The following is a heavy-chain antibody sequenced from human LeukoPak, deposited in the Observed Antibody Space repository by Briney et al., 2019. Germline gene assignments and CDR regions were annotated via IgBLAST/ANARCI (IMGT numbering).Heavy chain of an antibody. CDR1: GGSFSGYY. D-gene: IGHD2-2*01. J-gene: IGHJ4*02. Sequence: SETLSLTCAVYGGSFSGYYWSWIRQPPGKGLEWIGEINHSGSTNYNPSLNSRVTISVDTSKNQFSLKLSSVTAADTAVYYCARGPSKNIVVVPAASIGAPSRFDYWGQGTLVTVSS. CDR2: INHSGST. V-gene: IGHV4-34*01. CDR3: ARGPSKNIVVVPAASIGAPSRFDY.